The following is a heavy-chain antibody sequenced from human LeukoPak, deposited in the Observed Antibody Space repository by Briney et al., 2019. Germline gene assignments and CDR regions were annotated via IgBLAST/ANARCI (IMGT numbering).Heavy chain of an antibody. CDR3: ARDEWGAAAAN. J-gene: IGHJ4*02. Sequence: GGSLRLSCAASGFTFSSYGMHWVRQAPGKGLEWVAVIWYDGSNKYYADSVRGRFTISRDNAENLLYLQMNSLRAEDTAVYYCARDEWGAAAANWGQGTLVTVSS. CDR1: GFTFSSYG. V-gene: IGHV3-33*01. D-gene: IGHD6-13*01. CDR2: IWYDGSNK.